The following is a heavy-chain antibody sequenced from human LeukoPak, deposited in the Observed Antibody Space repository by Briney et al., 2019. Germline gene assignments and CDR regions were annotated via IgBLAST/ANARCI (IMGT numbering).Heavy chain of an antibody. Sequence: GGSLRLFCAASGFTFSSYSMNWVRQAPGKGLEWVSSISSSSSYIYYADSVKGRFTISRDNAKNSLYLQMNSLRAEDTAVYYCARDEYSGYAHFDYWGQGTLVTVSS. J-gene: IGHJ4*02. D-gene: IGHD5-12*01. V-gene: IGHV3-21*01. CDR2: ISSSSSYI. CDR3: ARDEYSGYAHFDY. CDR1: GFTFSSYS.